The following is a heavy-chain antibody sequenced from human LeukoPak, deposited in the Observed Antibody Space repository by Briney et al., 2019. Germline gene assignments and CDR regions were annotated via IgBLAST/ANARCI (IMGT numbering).Heavy chain of an antibody. J-gene: IGHJ4*02. CDR3: AREAGTRGGFDY. D-gene: IGHD2-8*02. V-gene: IGHV5-51*01. CDR1: GSSFTSYW. CDR2: IYPGDSDT. Sequence: GASLQISCEGSGSSFTSYWIGWVRQLPGKGLEWMGIIYPGDSDTRYSPSFQGQVTISADKSISTAYLQWSSLKASDTAMYYCAREAGTRGGFDYWGQGTLVAVSS.